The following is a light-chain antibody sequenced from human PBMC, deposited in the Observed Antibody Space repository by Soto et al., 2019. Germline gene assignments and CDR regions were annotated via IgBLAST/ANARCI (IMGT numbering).Light chain of an antibody. Sequence: EIVMTQSPVTLSVSPGERATLSCRASQSVSTNLACYQQKPGQTPRLLIHSASTRATNIPARFSVSGSRTEFTLTISSLQSEDFAVYYCQQYNNWPYTFGQGTKLEIK. CDR1: QSVSTN. V-gene: IGKV3-15*01. CDR3: QQYNNWPYT. CDR2: SAS. J-gene: IGKJ2*01.